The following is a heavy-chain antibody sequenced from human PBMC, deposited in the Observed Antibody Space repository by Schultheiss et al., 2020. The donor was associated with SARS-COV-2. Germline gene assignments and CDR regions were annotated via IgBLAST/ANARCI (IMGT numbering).Heavy chain of an antibody. CDR3: ARESDSSSWGDYYYYGMDV. V-gene: IGHV3-30-3*01. Sequence: GGSLRLSCAASGFTFSSYAMHWVRQAPGKGLEWVAVISYDGSNKYYADSVKGRFTISRDNSKNTLYLQMNSLRAEDTAVYYCARESDSSSWGDYYYYGMDVWGQGTTVTVSS. D-gene: IGHD6-13*01. J-gene: IGHJ6*02. CDR1: GFTFSSYA. CDR2: ISYDGSNK.